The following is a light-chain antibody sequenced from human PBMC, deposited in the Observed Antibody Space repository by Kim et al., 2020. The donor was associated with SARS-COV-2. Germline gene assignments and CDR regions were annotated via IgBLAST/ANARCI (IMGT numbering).Light chain of an antibody. CDR1: RSNIGAGYD. CDR3: QSYDSSLSGYV. V-gene: IGLV1-40*01. J-gene: IGLJ1*01. Sequence: QRGPIACTGSRSNIGAGYDVHWYQQLPGTAPKLLIYGDSNRPSGVPDRFSGSKSGTSASLAITGLQAEDEADYYCQSYDSSLSGYVFGTGTKVTVL. CDR2: GDS.